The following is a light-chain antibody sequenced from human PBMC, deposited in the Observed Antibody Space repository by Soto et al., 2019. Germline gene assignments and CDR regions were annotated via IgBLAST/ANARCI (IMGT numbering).Light chain of an antibody. CDR3: QQRRDWPFT. CDR2: DAS. V-gene: IGKV3-11*01. J-gene: IGKJ5*01. Sequence: EIVLTQSPATLSLSPGERATLSCRASQSINNYLAWYQQKPGQAPRLVIYDASKRATGIPARFSGSGSGTDFTLTISSLDPEDFAVYYCQQRRDWPFTLGQGTRLEIK. CDR1: QSINNY.